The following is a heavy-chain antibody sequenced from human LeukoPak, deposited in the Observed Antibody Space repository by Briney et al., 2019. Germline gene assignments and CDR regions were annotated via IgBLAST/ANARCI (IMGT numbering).Heavy chain of an antibody. CDR2: INPSGDST. J-gene: IGHJ4*02. CDR1: GYTFTSYY. D-gene: IGHD2-2*01. V-gene: IGHV1-46*01. Sequence: ASVKVSGKASGYTFTSYYMHWVRQAPGQGLEWMGIINPSGDSTSYEQRFQGRLTMTRDTSTNTVYMELSSLRSEDTAVYYCARHPSPQLHHFDYWGQGTLVTVSS. CDR3: ARHPSPQLHHFDY.